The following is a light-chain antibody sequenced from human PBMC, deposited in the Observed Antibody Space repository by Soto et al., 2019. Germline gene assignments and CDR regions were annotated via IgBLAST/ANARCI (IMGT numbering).Light chain of an antibody. CDR1: SSDVGGYDF. V-gene: IGLV2-14*01. J-gene: IGLJ3*02. CDR3: SSYTNRLTWV. Sequence: QSALTQPASVSGSPGQSITISCTGTSSDVGGYDFVSWYQQHPGKAPKLIIYEVNNRPSGVSNRFSGSKSANTASLTISGLQAGDEADYYCSSYTNRLTWVFGGGTKVTVL. CDR2: EVN.